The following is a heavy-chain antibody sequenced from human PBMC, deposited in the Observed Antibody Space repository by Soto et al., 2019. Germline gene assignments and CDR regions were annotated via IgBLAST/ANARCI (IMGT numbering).Heavy chain of an antibody. CDR2: ISGVGYST. V-gene: IGHV3-23*01. D-gene: IGHD3-10*01. J-gene: IGHJ3*02. CDR1: GLTFSSYA. Sequence: EVQLLESGGGLVQPGGSLRLSCSASGLTFSSYAMTWVRQAPGKGLEWVSGISGVGYSTDYADSVKGRFTISRDNSKNTLYLQMNSLRVEDTAVYYCAKDMVSSTASDAFDIWGQGTMVTVSS. CDR3: AKDMVSSTASDAFDI.